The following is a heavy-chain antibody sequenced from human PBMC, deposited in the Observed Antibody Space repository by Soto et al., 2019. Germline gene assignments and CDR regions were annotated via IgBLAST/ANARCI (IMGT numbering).Heavy chain of an antibody. J-gene: IGHJ5*02. D-gene: IGHD6-13*01. V-gene: IGHV1-8*01. Sequence: QVQLVQSGAEVKKPGASVKVSCKASGYTFTSYEINWVRQAPGQGLEWMGWMDPDSGNTGCAQQFQGRITVTRNTSITTADMELSSLRSDDTAIYYCARDGIAVAGGNWFDPWGQGTLVIVSS. CDR2: MDPDSGNT. CDR3: ARDGIAVAGGNWFDP. CDR1: GYTFTSYE.